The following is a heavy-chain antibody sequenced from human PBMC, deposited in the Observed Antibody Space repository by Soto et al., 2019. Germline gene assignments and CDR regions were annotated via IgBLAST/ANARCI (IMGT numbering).Heavy chain of an antibody. CDR2: FDPEDGET. CDR1: GYTLTELS. V-gene: IGHV1-24*01. D-gene: IGHD6-13*01. J-gene: IGHJ4*02. CDR3: ATGRGWGSSSWYFGFY. Sequence: ASVKVFCKVSGYTLTELSMHWVRQAPGKGLEWMGGFDPEDGETIYAQKFQGRVTMTEAKSTDTAYMELSSLRSEDTAVYYCATGRGWGSSSWYFGFYWGRGTLVTVSS.